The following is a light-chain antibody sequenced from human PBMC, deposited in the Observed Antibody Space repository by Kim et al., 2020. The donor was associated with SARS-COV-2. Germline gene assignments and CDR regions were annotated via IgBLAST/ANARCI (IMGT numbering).Light chain of an antibody. J-gene: IGLJ2*01. Sequence: QSVLTQTPSVSGAPGQRVTISCTGSTSNIGAGHDVNWYQQIPGTAPKLIIYANGHRPSGVPDRYSGSKSGTSASLAITGLQAEDEADYYCQSYDSSPVFGGGTQLTVL. CDR2: ANG. CDR3: QSYDSSPV. CDR1: TSNIGAGHD. V-gene: IGLV1-40*01.